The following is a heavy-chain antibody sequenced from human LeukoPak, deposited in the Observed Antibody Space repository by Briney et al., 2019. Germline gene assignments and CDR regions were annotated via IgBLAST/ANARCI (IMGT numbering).Heavy chain of an antibody. V-gene: IGHV3-30*02. CDR1: GFTFSSYG. CDR3: AKARYRSSTTCYTVFDY. J-gene: IGHJ4*02. CDR2: IRSDGSNK. D-gene: IGHD2-2*02. Sequence: PGGSLRLSCAASGFTFSSYGMHWVRQAPGKGLEWVAFIRSDGSNKYYADSVKGRFTISRDNSKNTLYLQMNSLRAEDTAVYYCAKARYRSSTTCYTVFDYWGQGTLVTVSS.